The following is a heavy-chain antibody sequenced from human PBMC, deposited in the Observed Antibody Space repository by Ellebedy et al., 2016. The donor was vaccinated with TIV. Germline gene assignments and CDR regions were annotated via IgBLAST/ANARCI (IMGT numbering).Heavy chain of an antibody. CDR2: IEPSGGTT. Sequence: AASVKVSCKASGYTFTHYYMHWVRQAHGQGREWMGIIEPSGGTTNYAQKFQGRVTMTRSTSTITVYMELSSLRSEDTAVYYCAREDLLSSSSSDHYGMDVWGQGTTVTVSS. CDR3: AREDLLSSSSSDHYGMDV. D-gene: IGHD6-6*01. J-gene: IGHJ6*02. V-gene: IGHV1-46*01. CDR1: GYTFTHYY.